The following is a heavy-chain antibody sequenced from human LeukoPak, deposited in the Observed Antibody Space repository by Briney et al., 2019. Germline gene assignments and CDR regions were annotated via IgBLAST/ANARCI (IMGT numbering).Heavy chain of an antibody. CDR1: GGSISTYY. D-gene: IGHD3-9*01. J-gene: IGHJ4*02. Sequence: SDTLSLTCTVSGGSISTYYCTWIRQPPGKGLEWIGYIHYSGSTNYSPSLKSRVTISVDTSKNQFSLKLSSVTAADTAVYYCARQGYSAYEILDYWGQGTLVIVAS. CDR3: ARQGYSAYEILDY. V-gene: IGHV4-59*08. CDR2: IHYSGST.